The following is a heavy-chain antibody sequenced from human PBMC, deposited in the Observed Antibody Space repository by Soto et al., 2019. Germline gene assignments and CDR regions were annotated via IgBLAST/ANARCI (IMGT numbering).Heavy chain of an antibody. V-gene: IGHV4-59*12. D-gene: IGHD3-9*01. CDR2: IYYSGNT. CDR1: GGSISSYR. CDR3: ARGQFNILTGYYIDY. Sequence: PSETLSLTCTVSGGSISSYRWSWIRRPPGEGLEWIGSIYYSGNTNYNPSLKSRVTISADTSKNEFSLRLRSVTTADTAVYYCARGQFNILTGYYIDYWGQGTLVTVSS. J-gene: IGHJ4*02.